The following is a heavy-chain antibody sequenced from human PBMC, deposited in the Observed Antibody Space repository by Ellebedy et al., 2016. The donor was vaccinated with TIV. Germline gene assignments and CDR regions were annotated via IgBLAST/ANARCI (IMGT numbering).Heavy chain of an antibody. Sequence: SVKVSCXASGGNFSSYTIAWVRQAPGQGLECMGGIIPLFGTTNYAQKFQGRVTISADESTSTAYMELHRLRSEDTAVYYCAVGPRTYDYWGQGTLVTVSS. J-gene: IGHJ4*02. CDR1: GGNFSSYT. CDR3: AVGPRTYDY. D-gene: IGHD1-26*01. V-gene: IGHV1-69*13. CDR2: IIPLFGTT.